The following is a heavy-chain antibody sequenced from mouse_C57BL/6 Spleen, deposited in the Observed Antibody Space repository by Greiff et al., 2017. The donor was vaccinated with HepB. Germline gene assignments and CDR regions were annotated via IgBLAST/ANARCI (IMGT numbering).Heavy chain of an antibody. CDR1: GYSITSGYY. Sequence: EVQLQQSGPGLVKPSQSLSLTCSVPGYSITSGYYWNWIRQFPGNKLEWMGYISYDGSNNYNPSLKNRISITRDTSKNQFFLKLNSVTTEDTATYYCARRTTVVYFDVWGTGTTVTVSS. V-gene: IGHV3-6*01. D-gene: IGHD1-1*01. CDR3: ARRTTVVYFDV. J-gene: IGHJ1*03. CDR2: ISYDGSN.